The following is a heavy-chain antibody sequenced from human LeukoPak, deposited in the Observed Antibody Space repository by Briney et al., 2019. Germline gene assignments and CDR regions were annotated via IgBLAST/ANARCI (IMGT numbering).Heavy chain of an antibody. Sequence: GASVKVSCKASGYTFTSYGISWVRQAPGQGLEWMGWISAYNGNTNYAQKLQGRVTMTTDTSTSTAYMELRSLRSDDTAVYYCARGDCSGGSCYPYYYYYGMDVWGQGTTVTVSS. CDR3: ARGDCSGGSCYPYYYYYGMDV. CDR1: GYTFTSYG. J-gene: IGHJ6*02. D-gene: IGHD2-15*01. CDR2: ISAYNGNT. V-gene: IGHV1-18*01.